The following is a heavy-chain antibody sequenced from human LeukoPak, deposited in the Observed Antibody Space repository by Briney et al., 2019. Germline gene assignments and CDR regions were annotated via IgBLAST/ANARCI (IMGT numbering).Heavy chain of an antibody. CDR2: ISYDGSRK. V-gene: IGHV3-30*18. J-gene: IGHJ4*02. CDR3: AKPRGNPATYYFDY. CDR1: GFTFSSYD. D-gene: IGHD2-15*01. Sequence: GRSLRLSCAASGFTFSSYDMHWVRQGPGKGLEWVALISYDGSRKYYADSVKGRFTISRDNSKNTLYLQMNSLRADDTAVYYCAKPRGNPATYYFDYWGQGTLVSVSS.